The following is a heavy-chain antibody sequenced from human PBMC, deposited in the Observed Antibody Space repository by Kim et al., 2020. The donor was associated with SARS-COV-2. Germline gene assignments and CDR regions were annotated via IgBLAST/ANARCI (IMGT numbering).Heavy chain of an antibody. CDR3: ARGRAGVVTSPILGIGPHYDYFIRDV. J-gene: IGHJ6*02. Sequence: SETLSLTCAVYGGSFSGYHWSWVRQPPGKGLEWIGEIKHSGSINYNPSLKSRVTISIDTSKNKFSLKLTAVTAADTCFYYCARGRAGVVTSPILGIGPHYDYFIRDVWGHGTTVTVSS. V-gene: IGHV4-34*01. D-gene: IGHD3-10*01. CDR1: GGSFSGYH. CDR2: IKHSGSI.